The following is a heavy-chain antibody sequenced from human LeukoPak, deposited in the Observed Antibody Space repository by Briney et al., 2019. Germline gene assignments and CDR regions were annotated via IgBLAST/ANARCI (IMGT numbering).Heavy chain of an antibody. CDR2: ISYDGSNK. V-gene: IGHV3-30*18. CDR1: GFTFSSYG. CDR3: AKDRRLNDYSNYDYYYGMDV. Sequence: GGSLRLSCAASGFTFSSYGMHWVRQAPGKGLEWVAVISYDGSNKYYADSVKGRFTISRDNSKNTLYLQMNSLRAEDTAVYYCAKDRRLNDYSNYDYYYGMDVWGQGTTVTVSS. D-gene: IGHD4-4*01. J-gene: IGHJ6*02.